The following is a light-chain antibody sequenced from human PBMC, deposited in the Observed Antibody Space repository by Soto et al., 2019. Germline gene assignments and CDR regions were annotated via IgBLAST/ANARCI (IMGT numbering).Light chain of an antibody. Sequence: DIQMTQSPSTLSASVGDRVTITCRASQSISSWLAWYQQKPGKTPKLLIYKAPSLESGVPSRFSGSGSGTGFTLTISSLQPDDVATYYCQQYNSYSGTFGQGTKLEIK. CDR1: QSISSW. J-gene: IGKJ2*01. CDR3: QQYNSYSGT. V-gene: IGKV1-5*03. CDR2: KAP.